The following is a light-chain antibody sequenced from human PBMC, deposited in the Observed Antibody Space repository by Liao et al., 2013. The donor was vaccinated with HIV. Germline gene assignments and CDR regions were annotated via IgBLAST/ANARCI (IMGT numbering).Light chain of an antibody. V-gene: IGLV3-21*04. Sequence: SYVLTQPPSVSVGPGKTATVTCGGDNIGSKSVHWYQQKPGQAPVVVIYYDSDRPSGIPERFSGSNSGNTATLTISRVEAGDEADYYCQVWDSSSDPHVVFGGGTKLTVL. CDR3: QVWDSSSDPHVV. CDR1: NIGSKS. J-gene: IGLJ2*01. CDR2: YDS.